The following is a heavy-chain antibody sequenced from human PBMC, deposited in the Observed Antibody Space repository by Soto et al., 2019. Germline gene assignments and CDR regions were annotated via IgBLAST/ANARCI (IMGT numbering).Heavy chain of an antibody. Sequence: QVPLVQSGAEVRKPGASVTVSCRSSGDSFNDYYIHWVRQAPGQGFEWMGSINPNGGVTKYAQKFQGWVSMTRDTSIRTVYMQLSRLRSDDTAVYYCARESGGATATLDYYYFYMDVWGTGTTVTVSS. CDR1: GDSFNDYY. CDR2: INPNGGVT. D-gene: IGHD5-12*01. J-gene: IGHJ6*03. V-gene: IGHV1-2*04. CDR3: ARESGGATATLDYYYFYMDV.